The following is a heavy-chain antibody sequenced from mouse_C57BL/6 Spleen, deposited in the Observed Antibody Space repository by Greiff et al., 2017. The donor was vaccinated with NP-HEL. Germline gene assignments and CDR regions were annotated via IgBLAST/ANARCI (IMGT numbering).Heavy chain of an antibody. J-gene: IGHJ2*01. V-gene: IGHV1-85*01. CDR3: ATGLTGVDY. CDR2: IYPRDGST. Sequence: VKLQQSGPELVKPGASVKLSCKASGYTFTSYDINWVKQRPGQGLAWIGWIYPRDGSTKYNEKFKGKATLTVDTSSSTAYMELHSQTSEDAAVYFCATGLTGVDYWGQGTTLTVSS. CDR1: GYTFTSYD.